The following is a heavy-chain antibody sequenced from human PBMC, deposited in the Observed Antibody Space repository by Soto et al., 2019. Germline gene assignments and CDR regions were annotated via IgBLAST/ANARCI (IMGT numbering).Heavy chain of an antibody. CDR1: GYTFTSYG. D-gene: IGHD3-3*01. V-gene: IGHV1-18*04. CDR3: ARGWYYDFWSGYHEGLYYYYGMDV. Sequence: ASVKVSCKASGYTFTSYGISWVRQAPGQGLEWMGWISAYNGNTNYAQKLQGRVTMTTDTPTSTAYMELRSLRSDDTAVYYCARGWYYDFWSGYHEGLYYYYGMDVWGQGTTVTVSS. J-gene: IGHJ6*02. CDR2: ISAYNGNT.